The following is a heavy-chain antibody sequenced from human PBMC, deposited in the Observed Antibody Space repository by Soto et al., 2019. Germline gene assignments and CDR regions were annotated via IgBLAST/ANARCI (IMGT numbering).Heavy chain of an antibody. D-gene: IGHD2-2*01. Sequence: SETLSLTCTVSGGSIRGSSHYWGWIRQPPGKGLEWMASMHYSGSTFYTPSLKSRVTMSVDTSRNQFSLKLSSVTAADTAVYYCARTYCSSTNCQASRIDFDYWGQGTLVTVSS. V-gene: IGHV4-39*01. CDR3: ARTYCSSTNCQASRIDFDY. CDR2: MHYSGST. CDR1: GGSIRGSSHY. J-gene: IGHJ4*02.